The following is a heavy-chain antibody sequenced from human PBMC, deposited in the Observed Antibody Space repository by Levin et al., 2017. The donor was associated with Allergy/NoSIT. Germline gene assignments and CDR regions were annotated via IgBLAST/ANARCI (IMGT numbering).Heavy chain of an antibody. CDR2: IGGTSGNT. D-gene: IGHD3-22*01. J-gene: IGHJ4*02. Sequence: GGSLRLSCAASGFTFSSYSMTWVRQAPGKGLEWVSSIGGTSGNTYYADSVKGRFTISRDNSKNTLCLQMNSLRADDTAVYYCVRGGRVVLIDYWGQGTLVTVSS. CDR3: VRGGRVVLIDY. V-gene: IGHV3-23*01. CDR1: GFTFSSYS.